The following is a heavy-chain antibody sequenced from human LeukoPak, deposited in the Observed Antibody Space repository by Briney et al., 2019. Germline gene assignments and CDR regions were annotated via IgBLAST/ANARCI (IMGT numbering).Heavy chain of an antibody. D-gene: IGHD4-17*01. CDR3: ARRKYYGDYLNWFDP. J-gene: IGHJ5*02. V-gene: IGHV4-39*01. CDR1: GGSISSSSYY. Sequence: SETLSLTCTVSGGSISSSSYYWGWIRQPPGKGLEWIGSIYYSGSTYYNPSLKSRVTISVDTSKNQFSLKLSSVTAADTAVYYCARRKYYGDYLNWFDPWGQGTLVTVSS. CDR2: IYYSGST.